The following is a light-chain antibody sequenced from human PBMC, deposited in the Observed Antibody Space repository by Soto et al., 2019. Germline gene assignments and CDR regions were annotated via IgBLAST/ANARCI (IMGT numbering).Light chain of an antibody. CDR1: QSVSSN. CDR3: QQGDSFPFT. Sequence: EIVMTQSPGTLSVSPGERATLSCGASQSVSSNLAWYQQKPGQAPRLLIYGASTRATGIPARFSGSGSGTEFTLSISGLQPEDFATYFCQQGDSFPFTFGGGTKVDIK. V-gene: IGKV3D-15*01. CDR2: GAS. J-gene: IGKJ4*01.